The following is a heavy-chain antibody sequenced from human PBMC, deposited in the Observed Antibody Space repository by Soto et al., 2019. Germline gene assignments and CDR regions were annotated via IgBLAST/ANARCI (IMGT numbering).Heavy chain of an antibody. Sequence: GGSLRLSCAASGFTFSSYSMNWVRQAPGKGLEWVSYISSSSSTIYYADSVKGRFTISRDNAKNSLYLQMNSLRAEDTAVYYCARDESPQDLEWLLYRYGTLSWFDPWGQGTLVTVSS. J-gene: IGHJ5*02. CDR1: GFTFSSYS. V-gene: IGHV3-48*01. CDR3: ARDESPQDLEWLLYRYGTLSWFDP. CDR2: ISSSSSTI. D-gene: IGHD3-3*01.